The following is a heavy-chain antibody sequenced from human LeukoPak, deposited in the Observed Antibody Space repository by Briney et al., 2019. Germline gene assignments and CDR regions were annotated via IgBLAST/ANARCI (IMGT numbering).Heavy chain of an antibody. CDR3: ARDWEAAAAPTNWFDP. CDR1: GGSISSSS. D-gene: IGHD6-13*01. V-gene: IGHV3-30-3*01. J-gene: IGHJ5*02. Sequence: LSLTCTVSGGSISSSSYYWGWIRQPPGKGLEWVAVISYDGSNKYYADSVKGRFTISRDNSKNTLYLQMNSLRAEDTAVYYCARDWEAAAAPTNWFDPWGQGTLVTVSS. CDR2: ISYDGSNK.